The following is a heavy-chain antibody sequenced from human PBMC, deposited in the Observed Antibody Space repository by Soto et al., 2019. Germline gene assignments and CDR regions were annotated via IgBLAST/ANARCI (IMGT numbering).Heavy chain of an antibody. CDR3: ARPTGGHDAGGNYMDV. CDR2: IIPIVGLT. D-gene: IGHD2-8*02. V-gene: IGHV1-69*02. Sequence: QVQLLQSGSEVKKPGSSVKVSCRASGGSLSSYPVTWVRQAPGQGLEWMGRIIPIVGLTNYAQKFQGRVTITADKSTATAYMELSSLRSDDTAVYYCARPTGGHDAGGNYMDVWGKGTKVIDSS. J-gene: IGHJ6*03. CDR1: GGSLSSYP.